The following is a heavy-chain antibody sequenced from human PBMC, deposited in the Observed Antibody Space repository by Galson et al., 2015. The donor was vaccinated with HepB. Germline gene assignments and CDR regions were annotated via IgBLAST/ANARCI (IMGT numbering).Heavy chain of an antibody. Sequence: SLRLSCAASGFTFSSYGMHWVRQAPGKGLEWVAVIWCDGSNKYYADSVKGRFTISRDNSKNTLYLQMNSLRAEDTAAYYCARNPTVTTTYYYYYYMYVWGKTTTGTVSS. CDR1: GFTFSSYG. CDR3: ARNPTVTTTYYYYYYMYV. D-gene: IGHD4-17*01. V-gene: IGHV3-33*01. J-gene: IGHJ6*03. CDR2: IWCDGSNK.